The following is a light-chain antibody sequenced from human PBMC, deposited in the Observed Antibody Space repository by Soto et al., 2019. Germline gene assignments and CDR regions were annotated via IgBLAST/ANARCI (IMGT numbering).Light chain of an antibody. CDR2: WAS. CDR1: QSLLYSINAKNY. V-gene: IGKV4-1*01. Sequence: DIVMTQSPDSLAVSLGERASINCKSSQSLLYSINAKNYLAWYQQKPGQPPKLLIHWASTRESGVPDRFSGSGSGTDFTLTISTLQAEDVAVSFCQQYYSAPRTFGQGTKVEIK. CDR3: QQYYSAPRT. J-gene: IGKJ1*01.